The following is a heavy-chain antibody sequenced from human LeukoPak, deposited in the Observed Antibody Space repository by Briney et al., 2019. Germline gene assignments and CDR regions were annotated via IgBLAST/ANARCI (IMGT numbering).Heavy chain of an antibody. D-gene: IGHD2-2*01. CDR3: ARAPTHQLNQLSDY. V-gene: IGHV3-64*01. Sequence: GGSLRLSCAASGFTFSSYAMHWVRQAPGKGLEYVSAISSNGGSTYYANSVKGRFTISRDNSKNTLYLQMGRLRAEDMAVYYCARAPTHQLNQLSDYWGQGTLVTVSS. CDR2: ISSNGGST. CDR1: GFTFSSYA. J-gene: IGHJ4*02.